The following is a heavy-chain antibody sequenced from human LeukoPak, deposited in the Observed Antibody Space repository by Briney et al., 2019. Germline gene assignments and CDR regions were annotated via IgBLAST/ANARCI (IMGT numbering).Heavy chain of an antibody. CDR2: IYYSGST. Sequence: ASETLSLTCTVSGGSISSYYWSWIRQPPGKGLEWIGYIYYSGSTNYNPSLKSRVTISVDTSKNQFSLKLSSVTAADTAVYYCARTIRRSSRHFDYWGQGTLVTVSS. J-gene: IGHJ4*02. CDR3: ARTIRRSSRHFDY. V-gene: IGHV4-59*01. D-gene: IGHD6-6*01. CDR1: GGSISSYY.